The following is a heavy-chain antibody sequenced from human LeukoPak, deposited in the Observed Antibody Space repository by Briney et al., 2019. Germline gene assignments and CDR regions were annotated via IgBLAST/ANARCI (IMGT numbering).Heavy chain of an antibody. V-gene: IGHV1-18*01. CDR1: GGTFNNSA. D-gene: IGHD5-24*01. CDR2: ISAYNGST. CDR3: ARYGSWGWLQYDFDY. Sequence: ASVKVSCKTSGGTFNNSAISWARQAPGQGLEWMGWISAYNGSTNYAQKLQGRVTMTTDTSTSTAYMELRSLRSDDTAVYYCARYGSWGWLQYDFDYWGQGTLVTVSS. J-gene: IGHJ4*02.